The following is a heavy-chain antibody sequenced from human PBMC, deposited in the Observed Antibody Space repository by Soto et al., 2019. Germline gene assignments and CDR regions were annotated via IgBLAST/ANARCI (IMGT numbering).Heavy chain of an antibody. V-gene: IGHV3-30-3*01. CDR3: ARAYDFWSGYYQNYYYYYGMDV. CDR1: GFTFSSYA. Sequence: GGSLRLSCAASGFTFSSYAMHWVRQAPGKGLEWVAVISYDGSNKYYADSVKGRFTISRDNSKNTLYLQMNSLRAEDTAVYYCARAYDFWSGYYQNYYYYYGMDVWGQGTTVTVSS. D-gene: IGHD3-3*01. CDR2: ISYDGSNK. J-gene: IGHJ6*02.